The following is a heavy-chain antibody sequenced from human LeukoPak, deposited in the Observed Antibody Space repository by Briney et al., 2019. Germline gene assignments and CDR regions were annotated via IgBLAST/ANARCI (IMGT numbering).Heavy chain of an antibody. J-gene: IGHJ4*02. Sequence: SETLSLTCAVYGGSFSGYYWSWIRQPPGKGLEWIGYIYYSGSTNYNPSLKSRVTISVDTSKNQFSLKLSSVTAADTAVYYCARVNDILTGYSFDYWGQGTLVTVSS. CDR2: IYYSGST. D-gene: IGHD3-9*01. CDR1: GGSFSGYY. CDR3: ARVNDILTGYSFDY. V-gene: IGHV4-59*01.